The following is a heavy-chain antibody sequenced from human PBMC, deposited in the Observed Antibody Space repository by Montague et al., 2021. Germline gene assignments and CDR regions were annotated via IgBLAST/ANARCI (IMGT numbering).Heavy chain of an antibody. CDR1: GASISDYY. Sequence: SETLSLTCSVSGASISDYYWSWIRQPPGKGLEWIGYIYYSRRTNYNPSLKSRVTISVDTSKNQFSLKLSSVTAADTAFYCCAVTNPYYHYGMDVWGQGTTVSVSS. CDR2: IYYSRRT. J-gene: IGHJ6*02. CDR3: AVTNPYYHYGMDV. V-gene: IGHV4-59*01. D-gene: IGHD1-14*01.